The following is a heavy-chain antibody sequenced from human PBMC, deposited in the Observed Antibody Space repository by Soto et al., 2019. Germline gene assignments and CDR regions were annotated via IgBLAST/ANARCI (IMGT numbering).Heavy chain of an antibody. CDR3: VGGDYAGAGTFYLTDH. Sequence: EVQLVESGGGLVQPGGSLRLSCTASGLTSNNYWMHWVRQAPGKGPVWVSRINGDGRTTTYADSVRGRFTISRDNAKNTVYLQMNSLRAEDTAVYYCVGGDYAGAGTFYLTDHWGQGSLVTVSS. J-gene: IGHJ4*02. V-gene: IGHV3-74*01. CDR1: GLTSNNYW. CDR2: INGDGRTT. D-gene: IGHD3-10*01.